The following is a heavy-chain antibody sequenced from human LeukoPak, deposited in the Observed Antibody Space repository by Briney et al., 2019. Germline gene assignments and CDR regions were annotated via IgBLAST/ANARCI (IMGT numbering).Heavy chain of an antibody. D-gene: IGHD7-27*01. CDR3: ARDLGFSPDY. J-gene: IGHJ4*02. CDR1: GFTFSSYA. Sequence: GGSLRLSCAASGFTFSSYAMHWVRQAPGKGLEWVAVISYDGSSKYYADSVKGRFTISRDNSKNTLYLQMNSLRAEDTAVYYCARDLGFSPDYWGQGTLVTVSS. CDR2: ISYDGSSK. V-gene: IGHV3-30-3*01.